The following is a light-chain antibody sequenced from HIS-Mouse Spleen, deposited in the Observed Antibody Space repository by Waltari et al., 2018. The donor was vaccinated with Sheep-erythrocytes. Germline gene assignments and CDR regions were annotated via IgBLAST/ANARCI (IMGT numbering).Light chain of an antibody. CDR3: CSYAGSSTPWV. J-gene: IGLJ3*02. Sequence: QSALTQPASVSGSPGQSITISCTGTSSDVGSYNLVSWYQQHPGKAPKLMIYGGSKRRSGVSHRFSGSKSGNTASLTISGLQAEDEADYYCCSYAGSSTPWVFGGGTKLTVL. CDR1: SSDVGSYNL. CDR2: GGS. V-gene: IGLV2-23*01.